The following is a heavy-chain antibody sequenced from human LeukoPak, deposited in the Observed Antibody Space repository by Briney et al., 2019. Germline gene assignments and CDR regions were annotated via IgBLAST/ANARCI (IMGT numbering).Heavy chain of an antibody. D-gene: IGHD3-16*01. CDR2: IYHDGTT. CDR1: GGSISSTNW. J-gene: IGHJ5*02. V-gene: IGHV4-4*02. CDR3: ANSRDYGWFDP. Sequence: PSETLSLTCAVSGGSISSTNWWNWVRQSPGKGLEWIAEIYHDGTTTYNPSLKSRISMSVDKSKNQFSLTLSSVTAADTAVYFCANSRDYGWFDPWGQGTLVTVSS.